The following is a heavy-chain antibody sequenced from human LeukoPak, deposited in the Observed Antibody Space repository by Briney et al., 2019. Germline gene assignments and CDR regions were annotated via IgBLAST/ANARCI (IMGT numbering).Heavy chain of an antibody. CDR1: GFTFSNYA. Sequence: GGSLRLSCAASGFTFSNYAMTWVRQAPGKGLEWVSAISGSGGSTYYADSVKGRFTISRDNSKNTLYLQMNSLRAEDTAVYYCAKSPGGVFDYWGQGTLVTVSS. D-gene: IGHD3-10*01. V-gene: IGHV3-23*01. CDR3: AKSPGGVFDY. CDR2: ISGSGGST. J-gene: IGHJ4*02.